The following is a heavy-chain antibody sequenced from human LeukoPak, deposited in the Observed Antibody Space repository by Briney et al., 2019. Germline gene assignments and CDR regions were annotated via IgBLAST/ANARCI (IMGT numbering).Heavy chain of an antibody. CDR2: MNPDSGNT. D-gene: IGHD4-23*01. J-gene: IGHJ4*02. V-gene: IGHV1-8*01. CDR1: GYSLTSYD. Sequence: GASVKVSCKASGYSLTSYDINWVRQATGQGLEWMGWMNPDSGNTGYAQKFQGRVTMTRDTSTSTAYLELSSLRSEDTAVYYCATGESNVGTPHYWGQGTLITVSS. CDR3: ATGESNVGTPHY.